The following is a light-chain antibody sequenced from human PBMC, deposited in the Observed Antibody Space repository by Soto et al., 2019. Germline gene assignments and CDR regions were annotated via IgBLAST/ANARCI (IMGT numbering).Light chain of an antibody. CDR3: QKYDSAPWT. J-gene: IGKJ1*01. Sequence: DIQMTQSPSSLSASVGDRVTITCRASQGISNYLALYQQRPGKVHNLLIYAASTLQSGVPSRFSGSGSGTAFTLTISSPQPEDVVTYYCQKYDSAPWTFGQGTKVDIK. CDR1: QGISNY. CDR2: AAS. V-gene: IGKV1-27*01.